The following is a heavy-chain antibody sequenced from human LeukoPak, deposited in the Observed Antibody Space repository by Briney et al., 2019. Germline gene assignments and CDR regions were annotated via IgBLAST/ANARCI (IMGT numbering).Heavy chain of an antibody. CDR2: MNPNSGDT. CDR3: ARGYYDSSGYYYVDY. Sequence: VKVSCKASGYTFTSYDINWVRQATGQGLEWMGWMNPNSGDTGYAQKFQGRVTMTRNTSISTAYMELSSLRSEDTAVYYCARGYYDSSGYYYVDYWGQGTLVTVSS. J-gene: IGHJ4*02. D-gene: IGHD3-22*01. V-gene: IGHV1-8*01. CDR1: GYTFTSYD.